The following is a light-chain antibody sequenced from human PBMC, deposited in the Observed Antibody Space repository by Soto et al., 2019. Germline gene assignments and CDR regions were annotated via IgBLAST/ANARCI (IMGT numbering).Light chain of an antibody. V-gene: IGLV1-40*01. CDR1: SSNSGAGYD. Sequence: QTVVTQPPSVSGAPGQRVTISCTGSSSNSGAGYDVHWYQQLPGTAPKLLIYGNSNRPSGVPDRFSGSKSGTSASLAITGLQAEDEADYYCQSYDSSLSGYVVFGGGTKLTVL. CDR2: GNS. J-gene: IGLJ2*01. CDR3: QSYDSSLSGYVV.